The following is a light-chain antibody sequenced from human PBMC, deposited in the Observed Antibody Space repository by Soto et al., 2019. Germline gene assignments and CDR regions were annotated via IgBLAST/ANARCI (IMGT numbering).Light chain of an antibody. Sequence: EIVLTQSPATLSLSPGERATLSCRASQSVSNSLAWYQQKSGQAPRLLIYDASNRATGIPARFGGSGSGTDFTLTISSLEPEDFAVYYCQQGSNWPLTFGGGTKVGIK. V-gene: IGKV3-11*01. J-gene: IGKJ4*01. CDR1: QSVSNS. CDR2: DAS. CDR3: QQGSNWPLT.